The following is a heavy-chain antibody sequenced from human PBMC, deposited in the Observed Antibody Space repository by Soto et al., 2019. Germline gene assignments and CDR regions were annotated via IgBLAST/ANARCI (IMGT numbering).Heavy chain of an antibody. V-gene: IGHV1-24*01. CDR3: AILVSTNGIGRHVEV. J-gene: IGHJ6*04. CDR2: FDPEDGET. Sequence: ASVKVSCKVSGYTLTELSMHCVRQAPGKGLEWMGGFDPEDGETIYAQKFQGRVTMTEDTSTDTAYMELSSLRSEDTAVYYCAILVSTNGIGRHVEVWGKGTTVTVSS. D-gene: IGHD1-1*01. CDR1: GYTLTELS.